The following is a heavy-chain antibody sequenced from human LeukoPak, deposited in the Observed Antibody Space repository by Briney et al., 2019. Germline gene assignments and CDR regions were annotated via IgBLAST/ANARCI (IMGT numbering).Heavy chain of an antibody. CDR2: IYYSGNT. CDR3: ARGPNYVWGSYQYFDY. V-gene: IGHV4-59*08. Sequence: SETLSLTCTVSGGSISSYYWSWIRQPPGKGLEWIGYIYYSGNTHYNPSLKSRVIISVDTSKNQFSLNLASVTAADTAVYYCARGPNYVWGSYQYFDYWGQGTLVTVSS. J-gene: IGHJ4*02. CDR1: GGSISSYY. D-gene: IGHD3-16*02.